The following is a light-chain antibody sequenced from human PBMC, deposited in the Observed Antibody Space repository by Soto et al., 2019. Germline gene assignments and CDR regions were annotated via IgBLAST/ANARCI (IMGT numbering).Light chain of an antibody. CDR2: RNN. V-gene: IGLV1-47*01. J-gene: IGLJ2*01. CDR1: SSNIGSNY. Sequence: QSVLTQPPSTSGTPGQRVTISCSGSSSNIGSNYVYWYQQLPGTAPKLLIYRNNQRPSGVPDRFSGSTSGTSASLAISGLRSEDEADYFCAAWDGSLTALVFGGGTKLTVL. CDR3: AAWDGSLTALV.